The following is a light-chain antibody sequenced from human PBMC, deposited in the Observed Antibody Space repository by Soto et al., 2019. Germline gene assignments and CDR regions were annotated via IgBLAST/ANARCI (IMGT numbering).Light chain of an antibody. V-gene: IGLV2-14*01. Sequence: QSALTQPASVSESPGQSITISCTGTSSDVGGYNYVSWYQQHPGKAPKLMIYDVSNRPSGVSNRFAGSKSGNTASLTISGLQDEDEADYYCSSYTTNDTLVIFGGGTKLTVL. CDR2: DVS. CDR3: SSYTTNDTLVI. CDR1: SSDVGGYNY. J-gene: IGLJ2*01.